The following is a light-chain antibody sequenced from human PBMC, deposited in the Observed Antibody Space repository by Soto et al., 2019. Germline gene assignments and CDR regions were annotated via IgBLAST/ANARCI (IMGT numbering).Light chain of an antibody. CDR2: WAS. J-gene: IGKJ4*01. CDR1: QSLLYSSNNKNY. Sequence: DIVMTQSPDSLAVSLGERATIDCKSSQSLLYSSNNKNYLAWYQQKPGQPPKLLIYWASTRESGVPDRFSGSESGTDFTLTISSLQAEDVAVYYCQQYYITPLSFGGGTKVEIK. CDR3: QQYYITPLS. V-gene: IGKV4-1*01.